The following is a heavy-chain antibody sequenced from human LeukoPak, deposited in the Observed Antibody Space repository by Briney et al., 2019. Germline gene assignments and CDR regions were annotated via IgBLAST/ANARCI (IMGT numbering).Heavy chain of an antibody. CDR2: ISGYNGKT. V-gene: IGHV1-18*01. J-gene: IGHJ4*02. CDR1: GYSCSSSG. D-gene: IGHD3-22*01. CDR3: AREYRDYYDSSGYYLDY. Sequence: GASVKVSCKASGYSCSSSGISWVRQGPGQGLEWMGWISGYNGKTNYAQKLQGRVTMTTDTSTSTAYMEVRSLRSDDTAVYYCAREYRDYYDSSGYYLDYWGQGPLVTVSS.